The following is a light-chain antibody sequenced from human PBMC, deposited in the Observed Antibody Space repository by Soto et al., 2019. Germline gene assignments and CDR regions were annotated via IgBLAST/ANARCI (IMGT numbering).Light chain of an antibody. CDR1: QSIFYSSSGKNY. Sequence: DIVMTQSPDSLAESLGERATIHCKYSQSIFYSSSGKNYLTWYQHRPGQPPRLLIYWASTREFGVPDRFSGSGSGTDFTLTISSLQPEDEAVYYCQQYYFTPWTFGQGTRVEIK. CDR2: WAS. J-gene: IGKJ1*01. CDR3: QQYYFTPWT. V-gene: IGKV4-1*01.